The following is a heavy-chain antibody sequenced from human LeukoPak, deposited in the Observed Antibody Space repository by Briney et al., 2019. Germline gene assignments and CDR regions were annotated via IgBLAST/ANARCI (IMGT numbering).Heavy chain of an antibody. CDR1: GFTFSSYS. J-gene: IGHJ4*02. CDR3: ARDGGDYEGFDF. Sequence: PGGSLRLSCAGSGFTFSSYSMNWVRQAPGKGLEWVSSISAISTFIDYADSLKGRFTISRDNANNSLYLQINGLRADDTAVYYCARDGGDYEGFDFWGQGTLVTVSS. D-gene: IGHD4-17*01. CDR2: ISAISTFI. V-gene: IGHV3-21*01.